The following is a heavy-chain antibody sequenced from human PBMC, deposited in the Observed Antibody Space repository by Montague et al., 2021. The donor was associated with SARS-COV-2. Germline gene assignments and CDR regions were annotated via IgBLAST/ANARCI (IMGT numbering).Heavy chain of an antibody. CDR2: IYDSGST. Sequence: SETLSLTCTVSGGSIRSSSYYWGWIRQPPGKGLEWIGSIYDSGSTYYNPSLKSRVTISVDTSKNQFSLKLSSVTAADTAVYYCARRRITIILGRMFDYWGQGTLVTVSS. CDR3: ARRRITIILGRMFDY. D-gene: IGHD3-9*01. J-gene: IGHJ4*01. CDR1: GGSIRSSSYY. V-gene: IGHV4-39*01.